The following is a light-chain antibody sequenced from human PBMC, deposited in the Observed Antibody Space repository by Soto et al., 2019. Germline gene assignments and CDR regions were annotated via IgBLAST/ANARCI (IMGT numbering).Light chain of an antibody. Sequence: DIQMTQSPSTLSASVGDRVTITCRASQSISSWLAWYQQKPGKAPNLLIYKASSLESGVPSRFSGSRSGTELTLTISSLQPDDFAPYYCQQYNSYPLTFGGGTKVEIK. J-gene: IGKJ4*01. CDR1: QSISSW. CDR2: KAS. V-gene: IGKV1-5*03. CDR3: QQYNSYPLT.